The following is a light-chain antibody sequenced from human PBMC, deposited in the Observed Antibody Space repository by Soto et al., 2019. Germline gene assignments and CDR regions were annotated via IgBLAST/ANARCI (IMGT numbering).Light chain of an antibody. J-gene: IGLJ2*01. CDR2: GNS. CDR1: SSNIGAGYD. Sequence: QSVLTQPPSVSGAPGQRVTIYCIGSSSNIGAGYDVHWYQQLPGTAPKLLIYGNSNRPSGVPDRFSGSKSGTSASLAITGLQAEDEDDYYCQYYDSSLSVYLVFGGGTKLTVL. V-gene: IGLV1-40*01. CDR3: QYYDSSLSVYLV.